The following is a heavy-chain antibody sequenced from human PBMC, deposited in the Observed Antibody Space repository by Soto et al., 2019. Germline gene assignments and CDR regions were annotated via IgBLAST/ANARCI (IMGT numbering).Heavy chain of an antibody. V-gene: IGHV4-39*01. CDR3: ASPGGGNSYYYYGMDV. J-gene: IGHJ6*02. Sequence: SETLSLTCTVSGGSISSSSYYWGWIRQPPGKGLEWIGSIYYSGSTYYNPSLKSRVTISVDTSKNQSSLKLSSVTAADTAVYYCASPGGGNSYYYYGMDVWGQGTTVTVSS. D-gene: IGHD2-21*02. CDR2: IYYSGST. CDR1: GGSISSSSYY.